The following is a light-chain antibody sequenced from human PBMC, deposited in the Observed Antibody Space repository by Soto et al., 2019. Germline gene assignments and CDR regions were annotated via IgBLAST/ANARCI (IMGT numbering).Light chain of an antibody. Sequence: QSVLTQPASVSGSPGQSITISCTGTINDVGGYNLVSWYQQHPGNAPKLMIYEGSKRPSGVSNRFSGSKSGNTASLTISGLQAEDEADYYCCSYAGTSTLYVFGTGTKVTVL. CDR1: INDVGGYNL. V-gene: IGLV2-23*01. J-gene: IGLJ1*01. CDR3: CSYAGTSTLYV. CDR2: EGS.